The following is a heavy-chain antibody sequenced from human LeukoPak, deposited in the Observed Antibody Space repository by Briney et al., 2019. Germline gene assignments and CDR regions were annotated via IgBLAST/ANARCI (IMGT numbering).Heavy chain of an antibody. CDR2: ISRFGIT. Sequence: SETLSLTCTVSGGPIDNYYWSWIRQPPGKGLEWIGEISRFGITNYHPSLKSRVTMSLDRSKNQFSLELTSVTAADSGVYYCARELLGAPTPGAYWGQGTLVTVSS. D-gene: IGHD1-26*01. CDR3: ARELLGAPTPGAY. CDR1: GGPIDNYY. J-gene: IGHJ4*02. V-gene: IGHV4-4*08.